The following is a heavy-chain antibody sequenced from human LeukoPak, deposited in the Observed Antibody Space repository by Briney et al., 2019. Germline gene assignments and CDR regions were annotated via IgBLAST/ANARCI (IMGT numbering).Heavy chain of an antibody. D-gene: IGHD2/OR15-2a*01. V-gene: IGHV3-21*01. CDR3: ARDDVRTLGY. CDR2: ISSSSSYI. J-gene: IGHJ4*02. CDR1: GFTFSSYS. Sequence: PGGSLRLSCAASGFTFSSYSMGWVRQAPGKGLGWVSSISSSSSYIYYADSVKGRFTISRDNAKNSLYLQMNSLRAEDTAVYYCARDDVRTLGYWGQGTLVTVSS.